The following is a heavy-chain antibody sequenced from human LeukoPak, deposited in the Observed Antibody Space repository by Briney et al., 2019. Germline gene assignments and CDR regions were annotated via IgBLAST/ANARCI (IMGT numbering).Heavy chain of an antibody. D-gene: IGHD3-10*01. J-gene: IGHJ4*02. CDR2: INHSGST. CDR1: GGSFSGYY. V-gene: IGHV4-34*01. Sequence: PSETLSLTCAVYGGSFSGYYWSWIRQPPGKGLEWIGEINHSGSTNYNPSLKSRVTISVDTSKNQFSLKLSSVTAADTAVYYCARYCSGSSYFDYWGQGTLVTVSS. CDR3: ARYCSGSSYFDY.